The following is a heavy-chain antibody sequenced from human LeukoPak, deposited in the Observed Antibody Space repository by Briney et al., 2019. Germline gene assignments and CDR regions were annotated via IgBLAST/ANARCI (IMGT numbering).Heavy chain of an antibody. V-gene: IGHV4-34*01. CDR3: ARAYRMVVRGVKDPRGYYYYMDV. Sequence: PSETLSLTCAVYGGSFSGYYWSWIRQPPGKGLEWIGEINHSGSTNYNPSLKSRVTISVDTSKNQFSLKLSSVTAADTAVYYCARAYRMVVRGVKDPRGYYYYMDVWGKGTTVTVSS. J-gene: IGHJ6*03. D-gene: IGHD3-10*01. CDR2: INHSGST. CDR1: GGSFSGYY.